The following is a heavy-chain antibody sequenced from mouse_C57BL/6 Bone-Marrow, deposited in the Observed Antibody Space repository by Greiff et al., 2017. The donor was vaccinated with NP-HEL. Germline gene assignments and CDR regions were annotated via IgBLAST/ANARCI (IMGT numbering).Heavy chain of an antibody. CDR1: GYSFTGYF. V-gene: IGHV1-20*01. J-gene: IGHJ3*01. Sequence: VHVKQSGPELVKPGDSVKISCKASGYSFTGYFMNWVMQSHGKSLEWIGRINPYNGDTFYNQKFKGKATLTVDKSSSTAHMELRSLTSEDSAVYYGGRGGGDFAYWGQGTLVTVSA. CDR2: INPYNGDT. CDR3: GRGGGDFAY.